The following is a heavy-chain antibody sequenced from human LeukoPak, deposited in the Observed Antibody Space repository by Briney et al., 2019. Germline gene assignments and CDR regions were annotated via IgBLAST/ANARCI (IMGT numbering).Heavy chain of an antibody. CDR2: VFYSGST. CDR1: GASFNSDSYL. J-gene: IGHJ5*02. D-gene: IGHD3-10*01. CDR3: ARLYRYYYGSGTYVAGWFDP. V-gene: IGHV4-39*01. Sequence: SETLSLTCTVSGASFNSDSYLWAWIRQPPGKGLDWIGSVFYSGSTYYNPSLKSRVTISVDTSKNQFSLKLSSVTAADTAVYFCARLYRYYYGSGTYVAGWFDPWGQGTLVTVSS.